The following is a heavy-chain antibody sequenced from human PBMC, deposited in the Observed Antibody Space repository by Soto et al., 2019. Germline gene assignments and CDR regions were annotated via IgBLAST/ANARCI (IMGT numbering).Heavy chain of an antibody. CDR3: ARGESGYDLRVGVAFDI. CDR2: IIPIFGTA. D-gene: IGHD5-12*01. J-gene: IGHJ3*02. V-gene: IGHV1-69*13. Sequence: SVKVSCKASGGTVSTYAISWVRQAPGQGLEWMGGIIPIFGTANYAQEFQGRVTITADESTSTAYMELSSLRSEDTAVYYCARGESGYDLRVGVAFDIWGQGTMVTV. CDR1: GGTVSTYA.